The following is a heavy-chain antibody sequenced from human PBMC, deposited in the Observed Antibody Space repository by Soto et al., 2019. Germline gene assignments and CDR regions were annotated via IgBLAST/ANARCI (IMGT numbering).Heavy chain of an antibody. V-gene: IGHV4-30-2*02. D-gene: IGHD1-7*01. CDR2: MYHSGST. J-gene: IGHJ4*02. CDR3: ARGGVDWNYDY. CDR1: GGSISSGGYS. Sequence: SETLSLTCAVSGGSISSGGYSWSWIRQPPGKGLEWIGYMYHSGSTYYNPSLKSRVTISIDRSKNQFSLKLSSVTAADTAVYYCARGGVDWNYDYWGQGTLVTVSS.